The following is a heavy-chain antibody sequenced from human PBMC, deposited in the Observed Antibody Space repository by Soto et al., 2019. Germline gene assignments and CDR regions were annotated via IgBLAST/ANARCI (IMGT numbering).Heavy chain of an antibody. CDR1: GGTFSSYA. CDR3: ARGHEYYSDSSGYYFFDY. Sequence: SVKVSCKASGGTFSSYAISWVRQAPGQGLEWMGGIIPIFGTANYAQKFQGRVTITADESTSTAYMELSSLRSEDTAVYYCARGHEYYSDSSGYYFFDYWGQGTLVTVSS. CDR2: IIPIFGTA. D-gene: IGHD3-22*01. V-gene: IGHV1-69*13. J-gene: IGHJ4*02.